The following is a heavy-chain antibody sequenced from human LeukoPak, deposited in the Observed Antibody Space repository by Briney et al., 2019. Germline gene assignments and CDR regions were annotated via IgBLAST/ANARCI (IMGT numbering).Heavy chain of an antibody. CDR3: ARVGYSSGWYFDY. CDR2: ISCDGSNK. CDR1: GFTFSSYA. J-gene: IGHJ4*02. V-gene: IGHV3-30-3*01. D-gene: IGHD6-19*01. Sequence: GGSLRLSCAASGFTFSSYAMHWVRQAPGKGLEWVAVISCDGSNKYYADSVKGRFTISRDNSKNTLYLQMNSLRAEDTAVYYCARVGYSSGWYFDYWGQGTLVTVSS.